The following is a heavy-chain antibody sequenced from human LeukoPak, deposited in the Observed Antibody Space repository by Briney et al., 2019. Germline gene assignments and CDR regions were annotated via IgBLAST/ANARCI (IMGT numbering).Heavy chain of an antibody. CDR3: ARAWADPFDY. CDR2: INWNGRST. D-gene: IGHD1-26*01. CDR1: GFTFDDYG. V-gene: IGHV3-20*04. Sequence: GGSLRLSCAASGFTFDDYGMSWVRQAPGKGLEWVSGINWNGRSTGYADSVKGRFTISRDDAKNSLYLQMNSLRAEDTALYYCARAWADPFDYWGQGTLVTVSS. J-gene: IGHJ4*02.